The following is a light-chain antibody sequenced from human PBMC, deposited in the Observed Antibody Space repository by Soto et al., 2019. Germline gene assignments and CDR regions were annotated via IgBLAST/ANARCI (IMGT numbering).Light chain of an antibody. J-gene: IGKJ1*01. Sequence: EIVLTQSPGTLSLSPGERATLSCRASHSVSSTYLAWYQQKHGQAPRLLIYGASSRATGIPDRFSGSGSGTDFTLTISRLEPEDFAVYYCQQYGSSPPWTFGQGTKVEIK. CDR1: HSVSSTY. CDR3: QQYGSSPPWT. V-gene: IGKV3-20*01. CDR2: GAS.